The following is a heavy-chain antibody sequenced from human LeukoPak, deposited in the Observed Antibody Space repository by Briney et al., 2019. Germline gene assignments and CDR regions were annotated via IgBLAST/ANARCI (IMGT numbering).Heavy chain of an antibody. CDR2: TYYRSKWYN. Sequence: SRTLSLSCAISGDSVSSNSAAWNWTRQSPSRGLEWLGRTYYRSKWYNDYAVSVKSRITINPDTSKNQHSLQLDSVTPEDTAVYYCARIGGGGRSFDYWGQRTLVTVSS. CDR3: ARIGGGGRSFDY. J-gene: IGHJ4*02. CDR1: GDSVSSNSAA. V-gene: IGHV6-1*01. D-gene: IGHD3-16*01.